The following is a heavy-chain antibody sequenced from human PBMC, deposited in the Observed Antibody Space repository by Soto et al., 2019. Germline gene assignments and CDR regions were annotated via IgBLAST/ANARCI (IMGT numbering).Heavy chain of an antibody. V-gene: IGHV1-69*13. J-gene: IGHJ6*02. CDR3: ARSGSEVVAYGMDV. Sequence: ASVKVSCTTSGGIFTISAVPWVRQARGQGLEWMGGIIPIFGTANYAQKFQGRVTITADESTSTAYMELSSLRSEDTAVYYCARSGSEVVAYGMDVWGQGTTVTVSS. CDR1: GGIFTISA. CDR2: IIPIFGTA. D-gene: IGHD3-22*01.